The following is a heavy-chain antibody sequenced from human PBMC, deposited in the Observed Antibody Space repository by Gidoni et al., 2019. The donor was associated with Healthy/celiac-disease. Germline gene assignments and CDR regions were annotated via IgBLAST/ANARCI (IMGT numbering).Heavy chain of an antibody. CDR2: ISGSGGST. CDR1: GFTFSSYA. CDR3: AKNYGSSGYYFPY. V-gene: IGHV3-23*01. J-gene: IGHJ4*02. D-gene: IGHD3-22*01. Sequence: EVQLLESGGGWVQPGGSLRRSCAASGFTFSSYAMSWVRQAPGKGLEWVSAISGSGGSTYYADSVKGRFTISRDNSKNTLYLQMNSLRAEDTAVYYCAKNYGSSGYYFPYWGQGTLVTVSS.